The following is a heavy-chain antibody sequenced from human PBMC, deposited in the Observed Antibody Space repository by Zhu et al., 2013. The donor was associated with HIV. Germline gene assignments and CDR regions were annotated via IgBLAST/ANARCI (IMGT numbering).Heavy chain of an antibody. D-gene: IGHD1-26*01. CDR2: MNPKSGHT. V-gene: IGHV1-8*01. CDR1: GYTFTSYD. Sequence: QVQLVQSGSEVKKPGSSVKVSCKASGYTFTSYDIYWVRQATGQGLEWMGWMNPKSGHTDYAQKFQDRVIMTRNTSMSTAYMELSSLKSEDTAFYYCARGRIVGATSAFAIWGQGTMVTVSS. CDR3: ARGRIVGATSAFAI. J-gene: IGHJ3*02.